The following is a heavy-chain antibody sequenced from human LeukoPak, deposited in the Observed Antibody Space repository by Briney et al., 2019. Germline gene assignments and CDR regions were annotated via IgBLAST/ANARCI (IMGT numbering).Heavy chain of an antibody. J-gene: IGHJ4*02. CDR2: IYYSGST. CDR3: ARQTGSGLFILP. V-gene: IGHV4-39*01. Sequence: SETLSLTCTVSGGSVSSSSYYWGWIRQPPGKGLEWIGSIYYSGSTYYNPSLKSRVSISIDTSKNQFSLRLTSVTAADTAVYYCARQTGSGLFILPGGQGTLVTVSS. CDR1: GGSVSSSSYY. D-gene: IGHD3/OR15-3a*01.